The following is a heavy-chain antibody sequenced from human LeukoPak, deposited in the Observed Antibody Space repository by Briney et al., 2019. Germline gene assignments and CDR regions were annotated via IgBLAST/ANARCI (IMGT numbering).Heavy chain of an antibody. D-gene: IGHD3-22*01. J-gene: IGHJ6*02. CDR3: ARVLGGSSGYFYYYYGMDV. CDR1: GFTFSSYS. V-gene: IGHV3-48*04. Sequence: GGSLRLSCAASGFTFSSYSMNWVRQGPGKGLEWISHISSRSTTINYADSVKGRFTISRDNAKNSLYLQMNSLRAEDTAVYYCARVLGGSSGYFYYYYGMDVWGQGTTVTVSS. CDR2: ISSRSTTI.